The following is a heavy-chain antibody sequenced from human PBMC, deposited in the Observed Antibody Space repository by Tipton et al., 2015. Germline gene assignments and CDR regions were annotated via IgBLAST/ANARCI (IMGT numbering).Heavy chain of an antibody. Sequence: LRLSCAVYGGSFSDYYWTWIRQPPGEGLEWIGEINHSGNTYYNPSLKSRVTISVDTSKNQFSLKVTSMTAADTAVYYCARPTSGAFDIWGQGTTVTVSS. CDR3: ARPTSGAFDI. J-gene: IGHJ3*02. CDR2: INHSGNT. D-gene: IGHD2-2*01. CDR1: GGSFSDYY. V-gene: IGHV4-34*01.